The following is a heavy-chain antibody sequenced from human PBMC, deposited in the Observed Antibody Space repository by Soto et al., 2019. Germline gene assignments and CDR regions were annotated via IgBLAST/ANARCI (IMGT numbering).Heavy chain of an antibody. CDR2: IYPGDSDT. CDR3: ARADIVLMERINYYYYGMDV. CDR1: GYSFTSYW. Sequence: GESLKISCKGSGYSFTSYWIGWVRQMPGKGLEWMGIIYPGDSDTRYSPSFQGQVTISADKSISTAYLQWSSLKASDTAMYYCARADIVLMERINYYYYGMDVWGQGTTVTVSS. D-gene: IGHD2-8*01. J-gene: IGHJ6*02. V-gene: IGHV5-51*01.